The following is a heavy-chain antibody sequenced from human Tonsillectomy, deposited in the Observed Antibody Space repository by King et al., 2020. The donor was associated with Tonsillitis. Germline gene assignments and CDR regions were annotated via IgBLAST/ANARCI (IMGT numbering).Heavy chain of an antibody. D-gene: IGHD4-17*01. Sequence: VQLVESGGGLVQPGGSLKLSCAASGFTFSGSAMHWVRQASGRGLEWVGRIRSKTNRYATAFAASVKGRFTISRDDSKKTAYLQMNSLKTEDTAVYYCTRLAAPEYGDYGDYWGQGPLVTVSS. V-gene: IGHV3-73*02. J-gene: IGHJ4*02. CDR2: IRSKTNRYAT. CDR3: TRLAAPEYGDYGDY. CDR1: GFTFSGSA.